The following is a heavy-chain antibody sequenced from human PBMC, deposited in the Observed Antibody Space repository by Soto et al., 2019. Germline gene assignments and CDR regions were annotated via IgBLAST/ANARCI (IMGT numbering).Heavy chain of an antibody. CDR3: ARDYYDSSGYYYRPHDAFDI. CDR1: GGTFSSYA. D-gene: IGHD3-22*01. CDR2: TIPIFGTA. J-gene: IGHJ3*02. V-gene: IGHV1-69*13. Sequence: SVKVSCKASGGTFSSYAISWVRQAPGQGLEWMGGTIPIFGTANYAQKFQGRVTITADESTSTAYMELSSLRSEDTAVYYCARDYYDSSGYYYRPHDAFDIWGQGTMVTVSS.